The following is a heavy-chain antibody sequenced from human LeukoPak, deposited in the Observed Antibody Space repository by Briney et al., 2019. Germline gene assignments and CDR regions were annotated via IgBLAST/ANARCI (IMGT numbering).Heavy chain of an antibody. V-gene: IGHV4-59*01. Sequence: SETLSLTCTVSGGSISMYYWSWIRQPPGKGLEWIWYIYYSGSTNYNPCLKSRVTISVHTSKNQFSLKLRSVTAADTAVYYCARGSLDWFGEFQFDYWGQGTLVTVSS. J-gene: IGHJ4*02. D-gene: IGHD3-10*01. CDR1: GGSISMYY. CDR2: IYYSGST. CDR3: ARGSLDWFGEFQFDY.